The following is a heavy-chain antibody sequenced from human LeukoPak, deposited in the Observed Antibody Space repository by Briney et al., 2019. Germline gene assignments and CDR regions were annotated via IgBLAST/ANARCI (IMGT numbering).Heavy chain of an antibody. J-gene: IGHJ3*02. D-gene: IGHD3-16*02. CDR1: GFTFSSYA. V-gene: IGHV3-23*01. CDR3: AKDRVSGIMITFGGVIVAHDAFDI. CDR2: ISGSGGST. Sequence: GGSLRLSCAASGFTFSSYAMSWVRQAPGKGLEWVSAISGSGGSTYYADSVKGRFTISRDNSKNTLYLQMNSLRAEDTAVYYCAKDRVSGIMITFGGVIVAHDAFDIWGQGTMVTVSS.